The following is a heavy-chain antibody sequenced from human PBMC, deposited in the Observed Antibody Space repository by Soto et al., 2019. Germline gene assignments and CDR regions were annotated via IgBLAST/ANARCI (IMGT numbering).Heavy chain of an antibody. J-gene: IGHJ6*02. D-gene: IGHD2-21*01. V-gene: IGHV6-1*01. CDR3: AGEAPIDCGGYYYYAMDV. Sequence: SQTLSLTCAISGDSVSSNTAAWYWIRQSPSRGLEWLGRTYYRSKWYNDYAVSVKSRITMKSDTSKNQVSLQLNPVTPEDTAVYYCAGEAPIDCGGYYYYAMDVWGQGTTVTVSS. CDR1: GDSVSSNTAA. CDR2: TYYRSKWYN.